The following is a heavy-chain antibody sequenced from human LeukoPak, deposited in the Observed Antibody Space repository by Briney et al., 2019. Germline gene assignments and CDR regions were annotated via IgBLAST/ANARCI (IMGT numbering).Heavy chain of an antibody. CDR2: ISTSGST. V-gene: IGHV4-4*07. CDR3: QVVGTKAYYYYYMDV. D-gene: IGHD6-19*01. Sequence: SETLSLTCTVSGGSISSYYWSWIRQPAGKGLESIGHISTSGSTNYNPSLKSRVTMSVDTSKNQFSLKLSSVTAADTAVYYCQVVGTKAYYYYYMDVWGKGTTVTVSS. CDR1: GGSISSYY. J-gene: IGHJ6*03.